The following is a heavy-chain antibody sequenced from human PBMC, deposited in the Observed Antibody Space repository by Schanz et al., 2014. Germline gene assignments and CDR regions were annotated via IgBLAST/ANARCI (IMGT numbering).Heavy chain of an antibody. Sequence: EVQLVESGGGLAQPGGSLRLSCAASGFTLSNYAMSWVRQAPGKGLEWVSALSEGGGGTHYADSVRGRFTISRDNSKNTLYLQMNSLRAEGTAVYYCTKTLFPGGTQTFGNWGRGTLVTVSS. CDR3: TKTLFPGGTQTFGN. D-gene: IGHD2-8*02. J-gene: IGHJ4*02. CDR2: LSEGGGGT. CDR1: GFTLSNYA. V-gene: IGHV3-23*04.